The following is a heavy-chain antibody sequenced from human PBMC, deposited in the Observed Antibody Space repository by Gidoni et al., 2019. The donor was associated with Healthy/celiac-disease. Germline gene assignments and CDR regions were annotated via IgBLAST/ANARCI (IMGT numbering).Heavy chain of an antibody. V-gene: IGHV3-48*03. Sequence: EVQLVESGGGLVQPGGSLRLSCAASGFTFSSYEMNWVRQAPGKGLEWVSYISSSGSTIYYADSVKGRFTISRDNAKNSLYLQMNSLRAEDTAVYYCARSQWEHHNEFDYWGQGTLVTVSS. CDR3: ARSQWEHHNEFDY. J-gene: IGHJ4*02. CDR2: ISSSGSTI. CDR1: GFTFSSYE. D-gene: IGHD1-26*01.